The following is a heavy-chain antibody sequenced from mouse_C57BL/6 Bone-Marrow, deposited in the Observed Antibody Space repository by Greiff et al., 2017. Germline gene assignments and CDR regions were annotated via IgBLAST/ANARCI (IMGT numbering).Heavy chain of an antibody. CDR3: AKGGLLRENDAMDY. CDR2: IWGDGST. V-gene: IGHV2-3*01. CDR1: GFSLTSYG. J-gene: IGHJ4*01. D-gene: IGHD2-3*01. Sequence: VKLVESGPGLVAPSQSLSITCTVSGFSLTSYGVSWVRQPPGKGLEWLGVIWGDGSTNYHSALISRLSISKDNSKSQVFLKLNSLQTDDTTAYYCAKGGLLRENDAMDYWGQGTSVTVSS.